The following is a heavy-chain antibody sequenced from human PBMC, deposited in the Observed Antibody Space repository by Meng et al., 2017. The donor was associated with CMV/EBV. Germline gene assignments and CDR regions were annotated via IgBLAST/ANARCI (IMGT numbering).Heavy chain of an antibody. CDR3: AREFAPLAYCGGDCGLYFQH. D-gene: IGHD2-21*01. Sequence: ASVKVSCKASGYTLTSYGISWVRQAPGQGLEWMGWINPNSGGTNYAQKFQGRVTMTRDTSISTAYMELSRLRSDDTAVYYCAREFAPLAYCGGDCGLYFQHWGQGTLVTVSS. CDR2: INPNSGGT. CDR1: GYTLTSYG. J-gene: IGHJ1*01. V-gene: IGHV1-2*02.